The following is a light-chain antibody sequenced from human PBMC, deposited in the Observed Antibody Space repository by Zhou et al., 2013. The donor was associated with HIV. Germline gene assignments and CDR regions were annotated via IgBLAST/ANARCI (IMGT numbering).Light chain of an antibody. J-gene: IGKJ4*01. CDR3: QQYESHPXS. CDR1: QDIINN. Sequence: AIQVTQSPSSLSASIGDRVTITCRASQDIINNLAWYQQTPGKTPKILIYDASILESGVPSRFSGSGSGTDFTLTISSLQPEDSATYYCQQYESHPXSFGGGTKVEVK. CDR2: DAS. V-gene: IGKV1-13*02.